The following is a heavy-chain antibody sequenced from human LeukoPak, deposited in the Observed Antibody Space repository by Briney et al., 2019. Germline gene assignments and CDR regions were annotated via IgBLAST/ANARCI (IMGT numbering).Heavy chain of an antibody. Sequence: SGGSLRLSCAASGFTFSSYAMSWVRQAPGKGLEWVSAISGSGGSTYYADSVKGRFTISRDNAKNSLYLQMNGLRAEDTAVYYCARDLFGLVLPAAMSFYFDYWGQGALVTVSS. CDR2: ISGSGGST. J-gene: IGHJ4*02. CDR3: ARDLFGLVLPAAMSFYFDY. D-gene: IGHD2-2*01. CDR1: GFTFSSYA. V-gene: IGHV3-23*01.